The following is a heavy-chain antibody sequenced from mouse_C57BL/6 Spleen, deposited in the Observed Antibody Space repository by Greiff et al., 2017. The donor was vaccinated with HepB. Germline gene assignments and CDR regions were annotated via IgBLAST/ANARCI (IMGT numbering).Heavy chain of an antibody. J-gene: IGHJ4*01. D-gene: IGHD2-4*01. V-gene: IGHV1-80*01. CDR1: GYAFSSYW. Sequence: VMLVESGAELVKPGASVKISCKASGYAFSSYWMNWVKQRPGKGLEWIGQIYPGDGDTNYNGKFKGKATLTADKSSSTAYMQLSSLTSEDSAVYFCARSGLRRGDYYAMDYWGQGTSVTVSS. CDR2: IYPGDGDT. CDR3: ARSGLRRGDYYAMDY.